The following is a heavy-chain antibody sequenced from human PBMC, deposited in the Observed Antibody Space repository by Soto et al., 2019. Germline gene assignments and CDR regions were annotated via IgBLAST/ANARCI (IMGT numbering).Heavy chain of an antibody. CDR1: GYTFNRHD. V-gene: IGHV1-8*01. D-gene: IGHD6-19*01. Sequence: QVQLVQSGAEVKRSGASVRISCKASGYTFNRHDINWVRQATGQGPEWIGWMNPNSGNTGYAQKCQGRVTMTRDSSITTAYMDLRSLTSDDTAIYYCAREGLYGSIQDNTFDIWGQGTMVSVSS. CDR2: MNPNSGNT. J-gene: IGHJ3*02. CDR3: AREGLYGSIQDNTFDI.